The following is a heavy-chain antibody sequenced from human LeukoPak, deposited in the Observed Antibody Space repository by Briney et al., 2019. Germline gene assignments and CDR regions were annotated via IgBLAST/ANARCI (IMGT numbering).Heavy chain of an antibody. V-gene: IGHV1-2*02. Sequence: ASVKVSCKASGYTFTGYYMHWVRQAPGQGLEWTGWINPNSGGTKYAQKFQGRVTMTSDASISTAYMELSSLRSDDTAVYYCASRPDQHLLYYFDYWGQGALLTVSS. J-gene: IGHJ4*02. CDR1: GYTFTGYY. D-gene: IGHD2-15*01. CDR3: ASRPDQHLLYYFDY. CDR2: INPNSGGT.